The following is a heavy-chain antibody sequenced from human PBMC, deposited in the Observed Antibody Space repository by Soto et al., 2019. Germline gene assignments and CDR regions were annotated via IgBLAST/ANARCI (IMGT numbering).Heavy chain of an antibody. CDR1: GGTFSSYA. V-gene: IGHV1-69*12. CDR2: IIPIFGTA. Sequence: QVQLVQSGAEVKKPGSSVKVSCKASGGTFSSYAISWVRQAPGQGLEWMGGIIPIFGTANYAQKFQGRVTINEDESTSTAYMELSSLRSEDTAVYYCARGHHHDSSGYYALGWFDPWGQGDLVTVSS. CDR3: ARGHHHDSSGYYALGWFDP. D-gene: IGHD3-22*01. J-gene: IGHJ5*02.